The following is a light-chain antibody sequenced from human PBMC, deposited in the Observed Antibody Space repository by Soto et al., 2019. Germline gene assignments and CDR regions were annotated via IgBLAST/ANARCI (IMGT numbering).Light chain of an antibody. V-gene: IGKV1-12*01. Sequence: DIQMTQSPPSVSASVGDRVTITCRASQDVGKWLAWYQQKPGKAPTLLIHGASSLQSGVPPRYSGSGYGTDFTLTISSLQPEDFAVYYCQQYNNWPPTWTFGQGTKVGIK. CDR3: QQYNNWPPTWT. J-gene: IGKJ1*01. CDR2: GAS. CDR1: QDVGKW.